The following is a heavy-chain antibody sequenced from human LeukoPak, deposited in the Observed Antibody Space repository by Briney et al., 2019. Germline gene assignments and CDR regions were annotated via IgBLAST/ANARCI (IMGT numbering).Heavy chain of an antibody. J-gene: IGHJ4*02. D-gene: IGHD2-15*01. Sequence: SETLSLTCAVSGYSITSGYYWGWIRQPPGKGLEWIGSIYHSGSTYYNPSLRSRVTISVDTSKNQFSLKLSSVTAADTAMYYCARISSGGNFDFDCWGQGTQVTVSS. V-gene: IGHV4-38-2*01. CDR3: ARISSGGNFDFDC. CDR1: GYSITSGYY. CDR2: IYHSGST.